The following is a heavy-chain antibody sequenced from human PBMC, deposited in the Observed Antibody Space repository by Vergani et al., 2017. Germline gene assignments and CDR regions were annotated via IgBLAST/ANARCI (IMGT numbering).Heavy chain of an antibody. CDR3: ARLYDSSGYYYGSPDY. V-gene: IGHV4-34*01. CDR2: INHSGST. D-gene: IGHD3-22*01. CDR1: GGSFSGYY. J-gene: IGHJ4*02. Sequence: QVQLQQWGAGLLKPSETLSLTCAVYGGSFSGYYWSWIRQPPGKGLEWIGEINHSGSTNYNPSLKSRVTISVDTSKNQFSLKLGSVTAADTAVYYCARLYDSSGYYYGSPDYWGQGTLVTVSS.